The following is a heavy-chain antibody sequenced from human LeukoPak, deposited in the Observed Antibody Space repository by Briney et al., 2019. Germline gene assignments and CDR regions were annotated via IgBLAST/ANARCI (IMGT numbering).Heavy chain of an antibody. CDR1: GFTFSSYG. Sequence: GGSLRLSCAASGFTFSSYGMHWVRQAPGKGLEWVAFIRYDGSNKYYADSVKGRFTISRDNSKNTLYLQMNSLRAEDTAVYYCAKLPRLLGGSWYYFDYWGQGTLVTVSS. V-gene: IGHV3-30*02. CDR3: AKLPRLLGGSWYYFDY. CDR2: IRYDGSNK. D-gene: IGHD2-15*01. J-gene: IGHJ4*02.